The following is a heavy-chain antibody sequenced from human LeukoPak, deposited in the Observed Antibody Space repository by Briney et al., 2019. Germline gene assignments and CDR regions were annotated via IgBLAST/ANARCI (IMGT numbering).Heavy chain of an antibody. CDR3: ARDAGYGYDRFDY. CDR1: GFTFSNYR. D-gene: IGHD5-18*01. J-gene: IGHJ4*02. V-gene: IGHV3-7*01. Sequence: GGSLRLSCAASGFTFSNYRMTWVRQAPGKGLEWVANIKEDGSDKNYVESMKGRYTISRDNAQNSLYLQMNRLGVEDTAVYYCARDAGYGYDRFDYWGQGTQVTVSS. CDR2: IKEDGSDK.